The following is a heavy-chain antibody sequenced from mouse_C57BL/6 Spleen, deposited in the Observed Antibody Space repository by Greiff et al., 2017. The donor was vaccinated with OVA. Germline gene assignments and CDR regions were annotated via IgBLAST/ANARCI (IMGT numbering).Heavy chain of an antibody. D-gene: IGHD2-4*01. Sequence: QVHVKQSGAELVRPGTSVKLSCKASGYTFTSYWLHWVKQRPGQGLEWIGVIDPSDSYTNYNQKFKGKATLTVDTSSSTAYMQLSSLTSEDSAVYYCARGDYDYDLWYFDVWGTGTTVTVSS. CDR3: ARGDYDYDLWYFDV. CDR1: GYTFTSYW. J-gene: IGHJ1*03. V-gene: IGHV1-59*01. CDR2: IDPSDSYT.